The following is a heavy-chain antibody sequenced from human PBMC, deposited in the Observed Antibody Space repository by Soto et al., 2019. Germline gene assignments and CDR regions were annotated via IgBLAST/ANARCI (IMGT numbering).Heavy chain of an antibody. D-gene: IGHD4-17*01. Sequence: GGSLRLSCAASGFTFSSYGMHWVRQAPGKGLEWVAVIWYDGSNKYYADSVKGRFTISRDNSKNTLYLQMNSLRAEDTAVYYCAREGPTVVTPDYFDYWGQGTLVTVSS. V-gene: IGHV3-33*01. CDR2: IWYDGSNK. J-gene: IGHJ4*02. CDR1: GFTFSSYG. CDR3: AREGPTVVTPDYFDY.